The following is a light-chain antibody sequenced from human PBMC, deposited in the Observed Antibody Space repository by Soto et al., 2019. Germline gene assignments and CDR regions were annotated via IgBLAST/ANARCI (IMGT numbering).Light chain of an antibody. J-gene: IGKJ2*03. CDR1: QSVSTNY. V-gene: IGKV3-20*01. CDR2: ATS. Sequence: EIVLTQSPGTLSLSPGERVTLSCRASQSVSTNYFSWYQQKPGQAPRLLIYATSSRAVGIPDRFSGSGSGTDFTLTISRLEPEDFAMYYCQQYGDYNSPRYSFGQGTRVEI. CDR3: QQYGDYNSPRYS.